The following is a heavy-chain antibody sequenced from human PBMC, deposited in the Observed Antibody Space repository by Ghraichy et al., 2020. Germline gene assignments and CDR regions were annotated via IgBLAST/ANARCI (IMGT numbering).Heavy chain of an antibody. D-gene: IGHD5-12*01. CDR1: GFSFGGYA. V-gene: IGHV3-23*01. Sequence: GGSLRLSCAASGFSFGGYAMSWVRQAPGKGLEWVSAISGSGSSTYYADSVRGRFTFSRDNFMNTLYLQMNSLRAEDTALYYCAKGSRGYSGYYFDNWGQGILVTVSS. CDR3: AKGSRGYSGYYFDN. CDR2: ISGSGSST. J-gene: IGHJ4*02.